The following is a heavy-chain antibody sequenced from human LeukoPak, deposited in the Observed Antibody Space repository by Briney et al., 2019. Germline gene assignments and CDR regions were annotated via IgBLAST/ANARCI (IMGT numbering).Heavy chain of an antibody. D-gene: IGHD6-19*01. J-gene: IGHJ4*02. V-gene: IGHV4-34*01. Sequence: SGTLSLTCAVSGGSFSGYYWSWIRQPPGKGLEWIGAINHSGSTTYNPSLQSRGTTSLATSTNQFPSMQSIVAAAETAQLYCARSKSKNSGWGTLPFDYGGEGTLVTVSS. CDR2: INHSGST. CDR3: ARSKSKNSGWGTLPFDY. CDR1: GGSFSGYY.